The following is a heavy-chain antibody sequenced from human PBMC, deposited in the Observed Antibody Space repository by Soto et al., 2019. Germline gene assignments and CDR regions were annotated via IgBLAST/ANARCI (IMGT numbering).Heavy chain of an antibody. D-gene: IGHD3-22*01. Sequence: SVKVSCKASGGTFSSYAISWVRQAPGQGLEWMGGIIPIFGTANYAQKFQGRVTITADESTSTAYMELSSLRSEDTAVYYCARPVYYYDSGGYYSYAFDIWGQGTMVTVSS. CDR1: GGTFSSYA. J-gene: IGHJ3*02. V-gene: IGHV1-69*13. CDR2: IIPIFGTA. CDR3: ARPVYYYDSGGYYSYAFDI.